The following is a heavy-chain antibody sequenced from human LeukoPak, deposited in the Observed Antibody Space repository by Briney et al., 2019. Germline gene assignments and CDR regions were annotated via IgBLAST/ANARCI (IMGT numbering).Heavy chain of an antibody. J-gene: IGHJ4*02. CDR1: GFTVSSNY. D-gene: IGHD5-18*01. V-gene: IGHV3-66*01. CDR2: IYSGGST. Sequence: GGSLILSCAASGFTVSSNYMSWVRQAPGKGLEWVSVIYSGGSTYYADSVKGRFTISRDNSKNTLYLLMNSLRAEDTAVYYCARSTLYQYSYGYDVYDYWGQGTLVTVSS. CDR3: ARSTLYQYSYGYDVYDY.